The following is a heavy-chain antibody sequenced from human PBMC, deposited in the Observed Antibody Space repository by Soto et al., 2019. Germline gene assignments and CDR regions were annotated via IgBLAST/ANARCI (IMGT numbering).Heavy chain of an antibody. J-gene: IGHJ4*02. D-gene: IGHD6-19*01. V-gene: IGHV3-23*01. CDR2: ISAGAAGI. CDR3: AKALSDWNFDW. CDR1: GFTFSTYA. Sequence: PGGSLRLSCSPSGFTFSTYAMTWVRQAPGKGLEWVSAISAGAAGIYYSDSVKGRFTISRDNSKNTLYLQMDGLRAEDTAIYYCAKALSDWNFDWWGQGXLVTVSS.